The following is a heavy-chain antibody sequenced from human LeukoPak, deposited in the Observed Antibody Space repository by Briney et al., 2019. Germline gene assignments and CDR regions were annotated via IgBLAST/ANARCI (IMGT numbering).Heavy chain of an antibody. Sequence: SETLSLTCTVSGGSISSGSYYWSWIRQPAGKGLEWIGRIYTSGSTNYNPSLKSRVTISVDTSKNQFSLKLSSVTAADTAVYYCARLGGLSEPDYWGQGTLVTVSS. J-gene: IGHJ4*02. CDR2: IYTSGST. D-gene: IGHD2-15*01. CDR3: ARLGGLSEPDY. V-gene: IGHV4-61*02. CDR1: GGSISSGSYY.